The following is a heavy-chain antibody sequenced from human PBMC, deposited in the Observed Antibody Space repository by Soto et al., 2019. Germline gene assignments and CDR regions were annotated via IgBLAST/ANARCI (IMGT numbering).Heavy chain of an antibody. V-gene: IGHV3-30*18. Sequence: GGSLILSCTVSGFTFSTYDMHWVRQAPGKGLEWVAVVSYDAGYKNYADSVKGRFTVSKDNSKNTLYLQMNSLRPEDTAVYYCAKVSISRSSAVTFDSWGQGTLVTVSS. CDR1: GFTFSTYD. J-gene: IGHJ4*02. D-gene: IGHD2-15*01. CDR3: AKVSISRSSAVTFDS. CDR2: VSYDAGYK.